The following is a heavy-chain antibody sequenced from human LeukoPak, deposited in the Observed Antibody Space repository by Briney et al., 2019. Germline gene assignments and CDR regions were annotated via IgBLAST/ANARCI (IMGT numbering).Heavy chain of an antibody. J-gene: IGHJ4*02. V-gene: IGHV3-48*03. CDR3: AKDLSIGYDTTNDY. D-gene: IGHD3-22*01. Sequence: GGSLRLSCAASGFTFSSYEMNWVRQAPGKGLEWVSYISSSGSTIYYADSVKGRFTISRHNAKNSLYLQMNSLRAEDTAVYYCAKDLSIGYDTTNDYWGQGTLVTVSS. CDR2: ISSSGSTI. CDR1: GFTFSSYE.